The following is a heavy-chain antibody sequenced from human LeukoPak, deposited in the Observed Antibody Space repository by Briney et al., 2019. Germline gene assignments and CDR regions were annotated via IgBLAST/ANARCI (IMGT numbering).Heavy chain of an antibody. D-gene: IGHD3-10*01. Sequence: IPSETLSLTCTVSGGSISSSSYYWGWIRQPPGKGLEWIGSIYYSGSTYYNPSLKSRVTISVDTSKNQFSLKLSSVTAADTAVYYCASISHGITMVWGRGTLVNVSS. J-gene: IGHJ4*02. CDR3: ASISHGITMV. CDR2: IYYSGST. CDR1: GGSISSSSYY. V-gene: IGHV4-39*01.